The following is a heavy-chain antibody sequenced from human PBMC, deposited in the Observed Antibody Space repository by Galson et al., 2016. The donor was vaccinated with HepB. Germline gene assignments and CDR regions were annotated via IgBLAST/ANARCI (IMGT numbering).Heavy chain of an antibody. V-gene: IGHV1-46*01. D-gene: IGHD4-17*01. Sequence: SVKVSCKASGYTFTTYYMHWVRQAPGQGLEWMGIIHPSGGSTNYAQTFQGRVTMTRDTSTSTVYMELSSLRSEDTAIYYCARPSHYGDYGLDFAYWGQGTLISVSS. J-gene: IGHJ4*02. CDR3: ARPSHYGDYGLDFAY. CDR2: IHPSGGST. CDR1: GYTFTTYY.